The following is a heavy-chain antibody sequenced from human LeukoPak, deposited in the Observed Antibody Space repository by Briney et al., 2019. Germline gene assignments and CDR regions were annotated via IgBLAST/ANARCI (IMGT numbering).Heavy chain of an antibody. J-gene: IGHJ6*03. V-gene: IGHV3-30*18. CDR1: GFTFSNYG. CDR2: ISYDGSNQ. D-gene: IGHD4-11*01. Sequence: PGRSLRLSCAASGFTFSNYGMHWVRQPPGKGLEWVAIISYDGSNQYYVDSVKGRFTISRDNSKNTLYLQMNSLRAEDTAVYYCANLYSNYGALYYYYMDVWGKGTTVTVSS. CDR3: ANLYSNYGALYYYYMDV.